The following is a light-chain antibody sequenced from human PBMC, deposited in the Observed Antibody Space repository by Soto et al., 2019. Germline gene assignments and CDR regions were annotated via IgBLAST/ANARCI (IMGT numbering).Light chain of an antibody. CDR2: GVS. V-gene: IGKV2D-29*01. Sequence: DIVMTQTPLSLSVTPGQPASISCKSSQSLVYSDGKTYFYWYLQKPGQPPQLLIHGVSNRFSGVXDXXSGSGSGTDFTLTISRVEAEDVGVSYCMQTVQHPLTFGQGTKVEV. J-gene: IGKJ1*01. CDR3: MQTVQHPLT. CDR1: QSLVYSDGKTY.